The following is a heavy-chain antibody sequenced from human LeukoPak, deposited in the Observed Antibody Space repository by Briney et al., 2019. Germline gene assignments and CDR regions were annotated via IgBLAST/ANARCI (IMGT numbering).Heavy chain of an antibody. D-gene: IGHD4-23*01. CDR1: GYTLTELS. CDR3: ATATAYYGGNNLYDY. J-gene: IGHJ4*02. CDR2: FDPEDGET. Sequence: GASVKVSCKVSGYTLTELSMHWVRQAPGKGVAWMGGFDPEDGETIYAQKFQGRVTMTEDTSTDTAYMELSSLRSEDTAVYYCATATAYYGGNNLYDYWGQGTLVTVSS. V-gene: IGHV1-24*01.